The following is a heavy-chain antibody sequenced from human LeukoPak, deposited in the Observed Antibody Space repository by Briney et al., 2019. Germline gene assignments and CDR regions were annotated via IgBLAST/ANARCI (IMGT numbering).Heavy chain of an antibody. Sequence: PSQTLSLTCTVSGGSISSGGYYWSWIRQHPGKGLEWIGYIYYSGSTNYNPSLKSRVTISVDTSKNQFSLKLSSVTAADTAVYFCARLIPHSSGWPLDYWGQGTLVTVSS. CDR3: ARLIPHSSGWPLDY. D-gene: IGHD6-19*01. J-gene: IGHJ4*02. CDR1: GGSISSGGYY. CDR2: IYYSGST. V-gene: IGHV4-31*03.